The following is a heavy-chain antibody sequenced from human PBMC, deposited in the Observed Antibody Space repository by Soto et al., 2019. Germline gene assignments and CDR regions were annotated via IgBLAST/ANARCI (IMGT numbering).Heavy chain of an antibody. D-gene: IGHD2-21*02. CDR2: IYYSGST. Sequence: PSETLSLTCTVSGGSISSGGYYWSWIRQHPGKGLEWIGYIYYSGSTYYNPSLKSRVTISVDTSKNQFSLKLSSVTAADTAVYYCARAEYCGGDCYSDYFDYWGQGTLVTAPQ. CDR3: ARAEYCGGDCYSDYFDY. V-gene: IGHV4-31*03. J-gene: IGHJ4*02. CDR1: GGSISSGGYY.